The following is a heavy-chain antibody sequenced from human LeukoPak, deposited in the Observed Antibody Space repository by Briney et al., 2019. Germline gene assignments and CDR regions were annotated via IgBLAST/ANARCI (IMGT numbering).Heavy chain of an antibody. J-gene: IGHJ4*02. D-gene: IGHD3-22*01. CDR2: ISSSSTYT. V-gene: IGHV3-11*06. CDR3: ARESDSSGYYDY. Sequence: GGSLRLSCEASGFTFSAYAMTWVRQAPGKGLEWVSYISSSSTYTNSADSVRGRFTISRDNAKNSLYLQMNSLRVEDTAVYYCARESDSSGYYDYWGQGTLVTVSS. CDR1: GFTFSAYA.